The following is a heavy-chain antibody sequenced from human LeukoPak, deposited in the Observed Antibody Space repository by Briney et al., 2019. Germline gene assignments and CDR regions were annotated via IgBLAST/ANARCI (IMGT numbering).Heavy chain of an antibody. CDR1: GHTLTELS. Sequence: ASVKVSCKVSGHTLTELSLHWVRQAPGKGVEWMGGLDPEAGEMIYTQKFQGRVTMTEDTSTDIAYMEMSSLRSEDTAVYYCATGRTWWDLLNYWGQGTLVTVSS. J-gene: IGHJ4*02. CDR3: ATGRTWWDLLNY. D-gene: IGHD1-26*01. V-gene: IGHV1-24*01. CDR2: LDPEAGEM.